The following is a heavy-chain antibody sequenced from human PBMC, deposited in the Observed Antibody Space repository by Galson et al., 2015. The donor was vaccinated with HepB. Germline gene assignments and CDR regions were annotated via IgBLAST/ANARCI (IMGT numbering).Heavy chain of an antibody. CDR3: ARAEGIGSWYLVN. V-gene: IGHV4-61*01. CDR1: GGSVSSGSYY. CDR2: IYYSGST. J-gene: IGHJ4*02. Sequence: LSLTCTVSGGSVSSGSYYWSWIRQPPGKGLEWIGYIYYSGSTNYNPSPKSRVTISVDTSKNQFSLKLSSVTAADTAVYYCARAEGIGSWYLVNWGQGTLVTVSS. D-gene: IGHD6-13*01.